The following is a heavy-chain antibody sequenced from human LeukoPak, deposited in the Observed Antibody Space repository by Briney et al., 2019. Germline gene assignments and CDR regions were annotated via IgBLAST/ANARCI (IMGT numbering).Heavy chain of an antibody. CDR3: ARDLGDGCVDY. J-gene: IGHJ4*02. V-gene: IGHV3-74*01. D-gene: IGHD5-24*01. CDR1: GFTFSSYW. CDR2: INSDGSST. Sequence: PGGSLRLSCAASGFTFSSYWMHWVRQAPGKGLVWFSRINSDGSSTSYADSVKGRFTISRDNAKNTLYLQMNSLRAEDTAVYYCARDLGDGCVDYWGQGTLVTVSS.